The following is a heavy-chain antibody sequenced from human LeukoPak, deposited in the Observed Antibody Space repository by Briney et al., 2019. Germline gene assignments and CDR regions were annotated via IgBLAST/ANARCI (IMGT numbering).Heavy chain of an antibody. J-gene: IGHJ4*02. CDR2: ISGSGGST. CDR3: AKQYYDFWSGYKAY. Sequence: GGSLRLSCAASGFTFSSYAMSWVRQAPGKGLEWVSAISGSGGSTYYADSVKGRFTISRDNSTNTLYLQMNSLRAEDTAVYYCAKQYYDFWSGYKAYWGQGTLVTVSS. D-gene: IGHD3-3*01. CDR1: GFTFSSYA. V-gene: IGHV3-23*01.